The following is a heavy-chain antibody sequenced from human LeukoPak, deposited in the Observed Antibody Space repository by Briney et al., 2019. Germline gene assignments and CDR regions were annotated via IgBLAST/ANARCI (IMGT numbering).Heavy chain of an antibody. CDR3: ARFRSYNFDY. J-gene: IGHJ4*02. CDR2: MNQAGSEK. V-gene: IGHV3-7*05. D-gene: IGHD1-26*01. CDR1: GFTFSSYW. Sequence: GGSLRLSCAASGFTFSSYWMSWVRQAPGKGVEWVANMNQAGSEKYYVDSVKGRFTISRDNAKNSLYLQMISLRAEDTAVYYCARFRSYNFDYWGQGTLVTVPS.